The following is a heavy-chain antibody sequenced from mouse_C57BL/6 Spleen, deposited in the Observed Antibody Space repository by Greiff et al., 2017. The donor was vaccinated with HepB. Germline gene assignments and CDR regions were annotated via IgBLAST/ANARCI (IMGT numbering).Heavy chain of an antibody. J-gene: IGHJ4*01. CDR3: ARWSPLYAMDY. D-gene: IGHD6-1*01. CDR1: GYTFTSYW. Sequence: VQLQQSGAELVMPGASVKLSCKASGYTFTSYWMHWVKQRPGQGLEWIGEIDPSDSYTNYNQKFKGKSTLTVDKSSSTAYMQLSSLTSEDSAVYYCARWSPLYAMDYWGQGTSVTVSS. CDR2: IDPSDSYT. V-gene: IGHV1-69*01.